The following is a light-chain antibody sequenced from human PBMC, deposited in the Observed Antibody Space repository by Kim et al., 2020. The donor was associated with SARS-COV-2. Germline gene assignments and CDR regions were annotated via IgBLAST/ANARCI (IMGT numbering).Light chain of an antibody. CDR3: QQYDNVPLT. J-gene: IGKJ4*01. CDR1: HDITNY. Sequence: ASVGDRVSIPCQASHDITNYLTWYQHKSGKAPKLLIYDASNSETGVPSRFSGSGFGTHFTFTISSLQPEDIATYYCQQYDNVPLTFGGGTKVDIK. V-gene: IGKV1-33*01. CDR2: DAS.